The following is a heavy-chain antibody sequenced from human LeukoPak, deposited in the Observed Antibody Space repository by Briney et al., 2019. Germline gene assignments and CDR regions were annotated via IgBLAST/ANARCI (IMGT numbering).Heavy chain of an antibody. CDR2: IRSKANSYAT. J-gene: IGHJ5*02. D-gene: IGHD6-19*01. Sequence: PGGSLKLSCAASGFTFSGSAMHWVRQVAGKGLEWVGRIRSKANSYATAYAASVKGRFTISRDDSKNTAYLQMNSLKTEDTAVYYCTRPAAVAGREFDPWGQGTLVTVSS. V-gene: IGHV3-73*01. CDR3: TRPAAVAGREFDP. CDR1: GFTFSGSA.